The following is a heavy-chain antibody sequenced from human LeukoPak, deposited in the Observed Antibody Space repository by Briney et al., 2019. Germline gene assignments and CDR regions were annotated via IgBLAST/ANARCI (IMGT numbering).Heavy chain of an antibody. V-gene: IGHV3-23*01. D-gene: IGHD6-13*01. J-gene: IGHJ4*02. CDR2: ITAGGSYT. CDR3: AKRVAYSSSWPHFDY. CDR1: GFTVSSNC. Sequence: GGSLRLSCTASGFTVSSNCMSWVRQAPGKGLEWVSTITAGGSYTYYPDSVKGRFTISRDNSKNTLYPQMNSLRAEDTAVYYCAKRVAYSSSWPHFDYWGQGALVTVSS.